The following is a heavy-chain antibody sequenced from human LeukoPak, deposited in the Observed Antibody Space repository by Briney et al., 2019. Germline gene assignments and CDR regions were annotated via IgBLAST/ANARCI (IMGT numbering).Heavy chain of an antibody. CDR1: GFTFSSYA. CDR3: ARGITMFQH. J-gene: IGHJ1*01. CDR2: ISGSGGST. D-gene: IGHD3-10*01. Sequence: GGSLRLSCAASGFTFSSYAMSWVRQAPGKGLEWVSAISGSGGSTYYADSVKGRFTISRDNSKNTLHLQMNSLRVEDTALYYCARGITMFQHWGQGTLVTVSS. V-gene: IGHV3-23*01.